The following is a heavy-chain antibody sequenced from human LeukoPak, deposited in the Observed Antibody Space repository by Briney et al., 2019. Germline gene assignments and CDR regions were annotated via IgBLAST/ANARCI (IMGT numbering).Heavy chain of an antibody. D-gene: IGHD3-22*01. CDR1: GGSISSGGYY. CDR3: ARSLSSGYYNCGY. Sequence: SETLSLTCTVSGGSISSGGYYWSWIRQHPGKGLEWIGYIYYSGSTYYNPSLKSRVTISVDTSKNQFSLKLSSVTAADTAVYYCARSLSSGYYNCGYWGQGTLVTVSS. J-gene: IGHJ4*02. V-gene: IGHV4-31*03. CDR2: IYYSGST.